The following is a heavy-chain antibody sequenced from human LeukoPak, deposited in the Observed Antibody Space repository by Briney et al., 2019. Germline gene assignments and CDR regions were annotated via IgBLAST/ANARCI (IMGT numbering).Heavy chain of an antibody. CDR2: IYTSGST. D-gene: IGHD7-27*01. CDR3: ARDCWGAKWLCAFDI. J-gene: IGHJ3*02. Sequence: PSETLSLTCTVSGGSISSGSYYWSWIRQPAGKGLEWIGRIYTSGSTNYNPSLKSRVTISLDTSKNQFSLKLSSVTAADTAVYYCARDCWGAKWLCAFDIWGQGTMVTVSS. CDR1: GGSISSGSYY. V-gene: IGHV4-61*02.